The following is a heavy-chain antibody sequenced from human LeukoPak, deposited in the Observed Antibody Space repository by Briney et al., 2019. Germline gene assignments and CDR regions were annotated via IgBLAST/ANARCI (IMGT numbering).Heavy chain of an antibody. V-gene: IGHV4-59*12. CDR1: GGSISSYY. Sequence: SETLSLTCTVSGGSISSYYWSWIRQPPGKGLEWIGYIYYSGSTNYNPSLKSRVTISVDTSKNQFSLKLSSVTAADTAVYYCARGEGRVVVPAAMSGDYFDYWGQGTLVTVSS. CDR2: IYYSGST. CDR3: ARGEGRVVVPAAMSGDYFDY. D-gene: IGHD2-2*01. J-gene: IGHJ4*02.